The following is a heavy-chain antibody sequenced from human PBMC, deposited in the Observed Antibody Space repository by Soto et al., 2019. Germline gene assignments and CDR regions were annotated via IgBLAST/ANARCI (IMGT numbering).Heavy chain of an antibody. CDR3: AKDRGALRWSEEHYYFDY. Sequence: GGSLRLSCAASGFTFSSYGMHWVRQAPGKGLEWVAVILYDGSKKYYADSMKGRFTISRDNSKNTLYLQMNSLRAEDTALYYCAKDRGALRWSEEHYYFDYWGQGSLVTVSS. CDR1: GFTFSSYG. CDR2: ILYDGSKK. D-gene: IGHD4-17*01. J-gene: IGHJ4*02. V-gene: IGHV3-30*18.